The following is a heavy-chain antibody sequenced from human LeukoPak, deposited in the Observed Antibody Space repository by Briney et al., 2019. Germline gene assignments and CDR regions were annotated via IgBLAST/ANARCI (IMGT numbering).Heavy chain of an antibody. CDR1: GGSISSYY. D-gene: IGHD6-13*01. V-gene: IGHV4-4*07. CDR2: IYTNGST. Sequence: SETLSLTCTVSGGSISSYYWSWIRQPAGKGLEWIGRIYTNGSTNYNPSLKSRVTMSVDTSKNQFSLKLSSVTAADTAVYYCAREWIAAAAPLNYDAFDIWGQGTMVTVSS. CDR3: AREWIAAAAPLNYDAFDI. J-gene: IGHJ3*02.